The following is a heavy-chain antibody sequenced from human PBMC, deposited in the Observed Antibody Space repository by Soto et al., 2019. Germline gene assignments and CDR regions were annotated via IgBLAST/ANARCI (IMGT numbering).Heavy chain of an antibody. CDR3: ARDWNSND. J-gene: IGHJ4*02. D-gene: IGHD1-7*01. CDR2: ITSSSTI. CDR1: GFTFSDYF. V-gene: IGHV3-11*01. Sequence: GGSLRLSCAASGFTFSDYFMSWIRQAPGKGLEWVSYITSSSTIYYADSVKGRFTISRGNAKNSLFLQMNSLRAEDTAVYYCARDWNSNDWGQGTLVTVSS.